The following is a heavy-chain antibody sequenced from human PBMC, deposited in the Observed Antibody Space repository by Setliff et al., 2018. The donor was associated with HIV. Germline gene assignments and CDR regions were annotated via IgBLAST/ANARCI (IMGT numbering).Heavy chain of an antibody. V-gene: IGHV1-46*01. CDR2: INPSGGSS. D-gene: IGHD3-3*01. Sequence: ASVKVSCKASGYTFTSYYMNWVRQAPGQGLEWMGIINPSGGSSTYAQKFQGRVAMTRDTSTSTVYMELSSLRSEDTAVYYCARDPIRAVGVDFWSATNNWFGPWGQGTLVTVSS. CDR3: ARDPIRAVGVDFWSATNNWFGP. CDR1: GYTFTSYY. J-gene: IGHJ5*02.